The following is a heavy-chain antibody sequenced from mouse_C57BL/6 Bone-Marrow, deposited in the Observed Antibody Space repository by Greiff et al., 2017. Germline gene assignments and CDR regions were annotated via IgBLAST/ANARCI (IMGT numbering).Heavy chain of an antibody. D-gene: IGHD1-1*01. J-gene: IGHJ1*03. CDR1: GYTFTSYG. CDR2: IYPRSGNT. Sequence: VHLVESGAELARPGASVKLSCTASGYTFTSYGISWVKQRTGQGLEWIGEIYPRSGNTYYNEKFKGKATLTADKSSSTAYMELRSLTSEDSAVYFCARSTVVAPQYWYFDVWGTGTTVTVSS. V-gene: IGHV1-81*01. CDR3: ARSTVVAPQYWYFDV.